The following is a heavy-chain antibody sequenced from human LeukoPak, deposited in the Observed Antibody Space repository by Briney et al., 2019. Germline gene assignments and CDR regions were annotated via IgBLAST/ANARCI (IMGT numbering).Heavy chain of an antibody. Sequence: SVKVSCKASGGTLSSYAISWVRQAPGQGLEWRGRIIPILGIANYAQKFQGRVTITPDKSTSTAYMELSSLRSADPAVYYCARYSMLRGVIAYCYGMDVWGQGTTVTVSS. J-gene: IGHJ6*02. CDR2: IIPILGIA. CDR3: ARYSMLRGVIAYCYGMDV. V-gene: IGHV1-69*04. D-gene: IGHD3-10*01. CDR1: GGTLSSYA.